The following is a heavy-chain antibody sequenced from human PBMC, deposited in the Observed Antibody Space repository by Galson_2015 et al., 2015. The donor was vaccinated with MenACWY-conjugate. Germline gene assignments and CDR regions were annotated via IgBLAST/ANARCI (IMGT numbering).Heavy chain of an antibody. CDR2: ISGHNGDT. V-gene: IGHV1-18*01. Sequence: SCKASGYTFTSFGISWVRQARGQGLEWMGWISGHNGDTNYAQKLQGRVTMTTDTSTSTAYMELRSLRSDDTAVYYCARDRYSSGWHFDSWGQGTQVTVSA. CDR3: ARDRYSSGWHFDS. J-gene: IGHJ4*02. D-gene: IGHD6-19*01. CDR1: GYTFTSFG.